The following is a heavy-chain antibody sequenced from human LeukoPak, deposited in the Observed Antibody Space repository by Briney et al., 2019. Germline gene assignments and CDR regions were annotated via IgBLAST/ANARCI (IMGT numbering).Heavy chain of an antibody. V-gene: IGHV4-34*01. D-gene: IGHD6-13*01. J-gene: IGHJ4*02. CDR1: GGSFSGYY. CDR2: INHSGST. CDR3: ATAAAGARPDY. Sequence: SETLSLTCAVYGGSFSGYYWSWIRQPPGKGLEWIGEINHSGSTNYNPSLKSRGTRSVDTSKTQFSLKLSSVTAADTAVYYCATAAAGARPDYWGQGTLVTVSS.